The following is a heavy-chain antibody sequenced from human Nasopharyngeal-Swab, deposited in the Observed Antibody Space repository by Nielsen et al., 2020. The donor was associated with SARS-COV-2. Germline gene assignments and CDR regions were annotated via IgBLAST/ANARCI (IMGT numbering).Heavy chain of an antibody. Sequence: GESLKISCAASGFTFSSYGMHWVRQAPGKGLEWVAFIRYDGSNKYYADSVKGRFTISRDNAKNSLYLQMNSLRAEDTALYYCAKDLYCSSTSCYEGYYYYYGMDVWGQGTTVTVSS. CDR3: AKDLYCSSTSCYEGYYYYYGMDV. D-gene: IGHD2-2*01. CDR2: IRYDGSNK. J-gene: IGHJ6*02. CDR1: GFTFSSYG. V-gene: IGHV3-30*02.